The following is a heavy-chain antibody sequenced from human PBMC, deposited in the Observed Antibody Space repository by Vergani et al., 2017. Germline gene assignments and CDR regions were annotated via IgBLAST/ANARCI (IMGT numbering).Heavy chain of an antibody. CDR2: IVVGSGNT. Sequence: QMQLVQSGPEVKKPGTSVKVSCKASGFTFTSSAVQWVRQARGQRLEWIGWIVVGSGNTNYAQKFQERVTITRDMSTSTAYMELSSLRSEDTAVYYCAAGPKPFVDAFDIWGQGTMVTVSS. J-gene: IGHJ3*02. CDR3: AAGPKPFVDAFDI. CDR1: GFTFTSSA. V-gene: IGHV1-58*01.